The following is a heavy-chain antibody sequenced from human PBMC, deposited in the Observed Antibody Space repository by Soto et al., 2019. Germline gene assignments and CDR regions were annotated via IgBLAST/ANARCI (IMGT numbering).Heavy chain of an antibody. D-gene: IGHD6-19*01. J-gene: IGHJ4*02. V-gene: IGHV3-74*01. Sequence: PGGSLRLSCAASGFTFSDHWMHWVRQVPGKGLVWVARINSDGSTTTYADSVKGRFTISRANARNTLYLQMDSLRAGDTALYYCARGYSSGPDYWGQGTLVTV. CDR2: INSDGSTT. CDR1: GFTFSDHW. CDR3: ARGYSSGPDY.